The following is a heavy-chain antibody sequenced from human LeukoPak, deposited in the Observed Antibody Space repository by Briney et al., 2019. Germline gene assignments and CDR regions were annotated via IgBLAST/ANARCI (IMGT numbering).Heavy chain of an antibody. J-gene: IGHJ5*02. CDR2: ISAYNGNT. V-gene: IGHV1-18*01. CDR3: ARDRFTMVRGVYWFDP. D-gene: IGHD3-10*01. CDR1: GYTCTSYG. Sequence: GGLVKVSCKASGYTCTSYGISWVRQAPGQGLEWMGWISAYNGNTNYAQKLQGRVTMTTDTSTSTAYMELRSLRSDDTAAYYCARDRFTMVRGVYWFDPWGQGTLVTVSS.